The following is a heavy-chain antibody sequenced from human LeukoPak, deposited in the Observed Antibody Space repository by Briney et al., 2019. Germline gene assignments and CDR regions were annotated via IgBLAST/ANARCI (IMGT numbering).Heavy chain of an antibody. Sequence: GGSLRLSCAVSGFTFSSYAMQWVRQAPGKGLDWVAVISYDGSNKYYADSVKGRFTISRDNSKNSLYLQMNSLRAEDTAVYYCASKGCTGGNCKHYFDYWGQGTLVTVAS. V-gene: IGHV3-30-3*01. CDR2: ISYDGSNK. CDR3: ASKGCTGGNCKHYFDY. CDR1: GFTFSSYA. J-gene: IGHJ4*02. D-gene: IGHD2-8*02.